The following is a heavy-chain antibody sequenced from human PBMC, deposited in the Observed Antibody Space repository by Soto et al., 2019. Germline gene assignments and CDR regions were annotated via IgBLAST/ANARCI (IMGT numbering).Heavy chain of an antibody. CDR3: AGGTGWFIVD. D-gene: IGHD6-19*01. J-gene: IGHJ4*02. Sequence: EVQLVESGGGLVQPGGSLRLSCAASGFTFSRYWMNWVRQAPGKGLEWVANIKQDGTEKDYVDSVKDRFTISRDNAKSSLHLQLNSLRADDTAVYYCAGGTGWFIVDWGQGTLVTVSS. CDR1: GFTFSRYW. CDR2: IKQDGTEK. V-gene: IGHV3-7*02.